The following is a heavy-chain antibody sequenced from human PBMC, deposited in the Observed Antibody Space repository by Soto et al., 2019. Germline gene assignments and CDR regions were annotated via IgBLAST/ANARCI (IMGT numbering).Heavy chain of an antibody. Sequence: QVQLQQWGAGLLKPSETLSLTCAVYGGSFSGYYWSWIRQPPGKGLEWIGEINHSGSTNYNPSLKSRVTISVDTAKNQFSLKLSSVTAADTAVYYCARGSSPHYDYIWGSYRYTTNNWFDPWGQGTLVTVSS. V-gene: IGHV4-34*01. D-gene: IGHD3-16*02. CDR3: ARGSSPHYDYIWGSYRYTTNNWFDP. CDR2: INHSGST. CDR1: GGSFSGYY. J-gene: IGHJ5*02.